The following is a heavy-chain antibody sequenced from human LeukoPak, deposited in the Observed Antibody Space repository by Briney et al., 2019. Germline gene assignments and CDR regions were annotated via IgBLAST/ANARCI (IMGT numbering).Heavy chain of an antibody. V-gene: IGHV6-1*01. D-gene: IGHD4-17*01. CDR3: ARDSPLTTVTTFPYWYFDL. CDR2: TYHRSKWYN. CDR1: GDSFSSNSAA. J-gene: IGHJ2*01. Sequence: SQTLSPTCAISGDSFSSNSAAWNWIRQSPSRGLEWLGRTYHRSKWYNDYAVSVKSRITINPDTSKNQFSLQLNSVTPEDTAVYYCARDSPLTTVTTFPYWYFDLWGRGTLVTVSS.